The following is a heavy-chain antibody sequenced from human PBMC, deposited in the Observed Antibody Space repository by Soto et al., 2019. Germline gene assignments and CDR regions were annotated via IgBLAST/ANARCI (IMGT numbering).Heavy chain of an antibody. J-gene: IGHJ5*02. V-gene: IGHV4-59*12. Sequence: SETLSLTCTVSGGSISSYYWSWIRQPPGKGLEWIGYLYYSGITNYNPSLKSRVSTSLDPSKNQFSMSLTSVTAADTARYYCARMYSSGSGWFHPWGQGTLVTVSS. CDR1: GGSISSYY. CDR2: LYYSGIT. CDR3: ARMYSSGSGWFHP. D-gene: IGHD6-19*01.